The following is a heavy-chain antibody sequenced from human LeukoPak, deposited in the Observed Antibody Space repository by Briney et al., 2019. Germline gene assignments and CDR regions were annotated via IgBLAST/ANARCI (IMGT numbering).Heavy chain of an antibody. CDR3: ARTIFGYYMDV. D-gene: IGHD3-3*01. CDR1: GFTFSSYS. Sequence: GGSLRLSCAASGFTFSSYSMNWVRQAPGKGLEWVSYISSSSGTIYYADSVKGRFTISRDNAKNSLYLQMNSLRAEDTAVYYCARTIFGYYMDVWGKGTTVTVSS. V-gene: IGHV3-48*01. J-gene: IGHJ6*03. CDR2: ISSSSGTI.